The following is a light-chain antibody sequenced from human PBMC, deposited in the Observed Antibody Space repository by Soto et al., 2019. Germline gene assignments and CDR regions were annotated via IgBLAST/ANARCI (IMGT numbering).Light chain of an antibody. V-gene: IGKV3-20*01. CDR3: QQYGSSPGLFT. CDR2: GAS. CDR1: QSVSSSY. J-gene: IGKJ3*01. Sequence: EIVLTQSPGTLSLSPGERATLSCRASQSVSSSYLAWYQQKPGQAPRLLIYGASSRATDIPDRFSGSGSGTDFTLTISRLEPEDFAMYYCQQYGSSPGLFTFGPGTKVDFK.